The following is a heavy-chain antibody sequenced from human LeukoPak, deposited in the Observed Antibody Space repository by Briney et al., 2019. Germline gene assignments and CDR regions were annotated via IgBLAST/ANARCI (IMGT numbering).Heavy chain of an antibody. J-gene: IGHJ3*02. Sequence: GGSLRLSCAASGFTFSSYEMNWVRQAPGKGLEWVSYISSSGSTIYYADSVKGRFTISRDNAKNSLYLQMNSLRAEDTAVYYCAREIAVGAFDIWGQGTMVTVSS. CDR1: GFTFSSYE. D-gene: IGHD6-19*01. CDR3: AREIAVGAFDI. CDR2: ISSSGSTI. V-gene: IGHV3-48*03.